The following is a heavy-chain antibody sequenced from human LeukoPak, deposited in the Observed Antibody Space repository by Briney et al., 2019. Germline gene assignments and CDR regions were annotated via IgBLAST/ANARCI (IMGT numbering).Heavy chain of an antibody. CDR1: GGSISSGSYY. Sequence: PSQTLSLTCTVSGGSISSGSYYWSWIRQPAEKGLEWIGRIYTSGSTNYNPSLKSRVTISVDTSKNQFSLKLSSVTAADTAVYYCARESYDSSGFSRNFDYWGQGTLVTVSS. D-gene: IGHD3-22*01. V-gene: IGHV4-61*02. J-gene: IGHJ4*02. CDR2: IYTSGST. CDR3: ARESYDSSGFSRNFDY.